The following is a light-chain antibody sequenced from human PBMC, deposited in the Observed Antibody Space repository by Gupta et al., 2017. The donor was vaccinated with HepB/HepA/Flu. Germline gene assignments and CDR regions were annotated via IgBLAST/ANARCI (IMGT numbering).Light chain of an antibody. J-gene: IGKJ3*01. CDR1: QSVTSW. Sequence: DMQMTQSPSPRSASVGDRVTITCRASQSVTSWFAWYQQKPGQAPRLLIYGASTLQSGVPSRFSGSSSGTDLTLTINSRQPEDFATYYCQQADGVPPILTFGPGTIVDV. V-gene: IGKV1-12*01. CDR3: QQADGVPPILT. CDR2: GAS.